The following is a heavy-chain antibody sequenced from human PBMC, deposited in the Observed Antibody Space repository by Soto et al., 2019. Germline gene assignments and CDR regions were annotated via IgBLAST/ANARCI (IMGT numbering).Heavy chain of an antibody. CDR3: ATALQIAIFGVVHDAFDI. V-gene: IGHV1-24*01. D-gene: IGHD3-3*01. CDR1: GYTLTELS. J-gene: IGHJ3*02. Sequence: QVQLVQSGAEVKKPGASVKVSCKVSGYTLTELSMHWVRQAPGKGLEWMGGFDPEDGETIYAQKIQGRVTMTEDTSTDTAYIELSILRSEDTAVYSWATALQIAIFGVVHDAFDIWGQGTMVTVAS. CDR2: FDPEDGET.